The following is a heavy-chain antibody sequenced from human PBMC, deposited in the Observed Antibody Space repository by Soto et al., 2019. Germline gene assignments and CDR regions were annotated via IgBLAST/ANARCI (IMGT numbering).Heavy chain of an antibody. J-gene: IGHJ4*02. CDR2: ITWNGLPK. CDR3: ATKFRSYFDH. V-gene: IGHV3-9*01. CDR1: GFTFDDYA. Sequence: PGGSLRLSCAVSGFTFDDYAMHWVRQAPGKGLEWVSGITWNGLPKGYADSVKGRFIISRDNSKDTLSLEMSSLRVEDTGIYYCATKFRSYFDHWGQGVRVTVSS.